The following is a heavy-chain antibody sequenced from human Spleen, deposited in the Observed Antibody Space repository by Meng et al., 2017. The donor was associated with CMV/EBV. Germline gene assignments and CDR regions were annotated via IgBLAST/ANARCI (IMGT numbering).Heavy chain of an antibody. J-gene: IGHJ4*02. CDR1: GHY. V-gene: IGHV4-34*01. Sequence: GHYWSWIRQSPGKGLEWIGDITHGGATTYNPSLSSRVVISADTSKNQFSLKLTSVTAADTAFYFCARGTSPVGSSEEFLDPFYLDSWGQGSLVTVSS. D-gene: IGHD3-10*01. CDR3: ARGTSPVGSSEEFLDPFYLDS. CDR2: ITHGGAT.